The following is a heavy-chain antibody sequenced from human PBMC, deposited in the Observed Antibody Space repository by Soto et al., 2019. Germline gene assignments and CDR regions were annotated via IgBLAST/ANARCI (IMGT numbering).Heavy chain of an antibody. V-gene: IGHV4-61*01. J-gene: IGHJ5*02. Sequence: GGSVSSGSYYWSWIRQPPGKGLEWIGYIYYSGSTNYNPSLKSRVTISVDTSKNQFSLKLSSVTAADTAVYYCARVGSFPYYDFWSGYPNWFDPWGQGTLVTVSS. D-gene: IGHD3-3*01. CDR3: ARVGSFPYYDFWSGYPNWFDP. CDR2: IYYSGST. CDR1: GGSVSSGSYY.